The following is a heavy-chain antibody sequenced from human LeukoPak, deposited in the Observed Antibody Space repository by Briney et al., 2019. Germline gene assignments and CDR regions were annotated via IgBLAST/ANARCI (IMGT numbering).Heavy chain of an antibody. CDR2: ISAYNGNT. D-gene: IGHD3-22*01. V-gene: IGHV1-18*01. Sequence: ASVKVSCKASGYTFTSYGISWVRQAPGQGLEWMGWISAYNGNTNYAQKLQGRVTMTTDTSTSTAYMELRSLRSDDTAVYYCARDYYVSSGYTLFDYWGQGTLVTVSS. CDR3: ARDYYVSSGYTLFDY. J-gene: IGHJ4*02. CDR1: GYTFTSYG.